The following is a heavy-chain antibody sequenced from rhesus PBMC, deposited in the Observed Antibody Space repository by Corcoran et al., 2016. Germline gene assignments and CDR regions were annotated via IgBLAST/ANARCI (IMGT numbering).Heavy chain of an antibody. CDR2: IYGSSGRT. V-gene: IGHV4-76*01. J-gene: IGHJ4*01. CDR1: GGSISGGYD. D-gene: IGHD6-25*01. CDR3: ARDIAAALFDY. Sequence: QVQLQESGPGVVKPSETLSLTCAVSGGSISGGYDWSWIRQPPGKGLEWIGYIYGSSGRTNYNQSLKNRVTISKDASKNEFSLKLSSVTAADTAVYYCARDIAAALFDYWGQGVLVTVSS.